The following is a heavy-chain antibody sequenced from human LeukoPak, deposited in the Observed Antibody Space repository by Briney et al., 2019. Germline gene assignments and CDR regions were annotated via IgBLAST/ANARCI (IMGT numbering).Heavy chain of an antibody. V-gene: IGHV3-23*01. D-gene: IGHD6-19*01. CDR3: ARGHSSGWFYLDS. J-gene: IGHJ4*02. CDR2: GGST. CDR1: GFSFSNYA. Sequence: GGSLRLSCAASGFSFSNYAVSWVRQAPGRGLEWVSGGGSTYYADSVKGRFTISRDNSRNTLYLQMNSLRAEDTAVYYCARGHSSGWFYLDSWGQGTLVAVSS.